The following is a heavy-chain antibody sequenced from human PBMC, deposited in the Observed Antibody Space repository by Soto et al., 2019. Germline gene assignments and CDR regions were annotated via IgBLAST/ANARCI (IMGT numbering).Heavy chain of an antibody. V-gene: IGHV4-39*01. J-gene: IGHJ5*02. D-gene: IGHD6-13*01. CDR1: GGSISSSNYY. Sequence: SETLSLTCTVSGGSISSSNYYWGWIRQPPGKGLEWIGSIYYSGSTYYNPSLKSRVTISVDTSKNQFSLKLSSVTAADTAVYYCAAYSSSWYVATGWFDPWGQGTLVTVSS. CDR3: AAYSSSWYVATGWFDP. CDR2: IYYSGST.